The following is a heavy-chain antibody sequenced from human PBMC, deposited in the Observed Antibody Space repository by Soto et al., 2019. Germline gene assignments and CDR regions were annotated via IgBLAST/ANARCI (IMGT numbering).Heavy chain of an antibody. CDR1: GFTFSSYW. CDR3: AAYNISRHAGLDI. V-gene: IGHV3-7*01. J-gene: IGHJ3*02. Sequence: PAETLRLPCAASGFTFSSYWMSWVRQAPGKGLEWLANLKHDGNEKYYLGSMMGRFTISGDSTNNSLFLLMANLGVASTASYYCAAYNISRHAGLDIWGRGTMVTVSS. CDR2: LKHDGNEK. D-gene: IGHD2-21*01.